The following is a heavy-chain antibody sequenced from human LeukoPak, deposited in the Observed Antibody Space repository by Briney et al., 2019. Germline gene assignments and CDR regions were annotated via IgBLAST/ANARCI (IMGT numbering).Heavy chain of an antibody. CDR3: VKEYHSRGFGAYFDY. J-gene: IGHJ4*02. D-gene: IGHD3-3*01. V-gene: IGHV3-30*18. Sequence: GGSLRLSCTAPKFTFSHYGMQWVRQAPGKGLEWVAVISSDGSIKVYADSVKGRFTLSRDNSINTVDLQMNSLRAEDTAVYYCVKEYHSRGFGAYFDYWGQGTLVTVSS. CDR2: ISSDGSIK. CDR1: KFTFSHYG.